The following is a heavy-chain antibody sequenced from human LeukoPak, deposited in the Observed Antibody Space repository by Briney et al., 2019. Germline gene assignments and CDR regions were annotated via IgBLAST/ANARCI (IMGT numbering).Heavy chain of an antibody. CDR2: ISSSSTYT. Sequence: GGSLRLSCAASGFTFSDYYMSWIRQAPGQGLEWLSYISSSSTYTNYADSVKGRFSISRDHAKNSVYLQINSLRAEDTAVYYCAKGYSYGHFWGQGTLVTVSS. J-gene: IGHJ4*02. D-gene: IGHD5-18*01. CDR3: AKGYSYGHF. CDR1: GFTFSDYY. V-gene: IGHV3-11*03.